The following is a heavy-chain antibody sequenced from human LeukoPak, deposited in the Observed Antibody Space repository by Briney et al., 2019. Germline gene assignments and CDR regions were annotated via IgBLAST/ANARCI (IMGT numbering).Heavy chain of an antibody. CDR3: TRGRPTSFDP. CDR1: GYTFTSYD. Sequence: EASVKVFCKTSGYTFTSYDINWVRQATGQGLEWLGWMNPNSGNTGYAQKFQGRVTFTGDTSISTAYMELSSLTSEDTAVYYCTRGRPTSFDPWGQGTLVTVSS. D-gene: IGHD6-6*01. V-gene: IGHV1-8*03. CDR2: MNPNSGNT. J-gene: IGHJ5*02.